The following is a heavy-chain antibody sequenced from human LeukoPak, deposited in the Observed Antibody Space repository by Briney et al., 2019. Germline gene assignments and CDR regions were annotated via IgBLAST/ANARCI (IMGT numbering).Heavy chain of an antibody. J-gene: IGHJ4*02. V-gene: IGHV1-2*02. Sequence: ASVKVSCKASGYTFTGHFMNWVRQAPEQGLEWMGWIKPKSGATAYAQKFQGRVTMTRDTAINTAYLELSSLTSDDTAVYYCARVREWEEISGAIPDYFDYWGQETLITVSS. D-gene: IGHD3-3*01. CDR2: IKPKSGAT. CDR3: ARVREWEEISGAIPDYFDY. CDR1: GYTFTGHF.